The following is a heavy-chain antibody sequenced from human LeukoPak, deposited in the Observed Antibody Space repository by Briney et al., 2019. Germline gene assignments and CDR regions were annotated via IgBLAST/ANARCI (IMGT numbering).Heavy chain of an antibody. CDR2: ISWNSGSI. Sequence: PGGSLRLSCAASGFTFDDYAMHWVRQAPGKGLEWVSGISWNSGSIGYADSVKGRFTISRDNAKNSLYLQMNSLRAEDTALYYCAKDRTYDYVWGSYLDYWGQGTLVTVSS. CDR3: AKDRTYDYVWGSYLDY. J-gene: IGHJ4*02. D-gene: IGHD3-16*01. CDR1: GFTFDDYA. V-gene: IGHV3-9*01.